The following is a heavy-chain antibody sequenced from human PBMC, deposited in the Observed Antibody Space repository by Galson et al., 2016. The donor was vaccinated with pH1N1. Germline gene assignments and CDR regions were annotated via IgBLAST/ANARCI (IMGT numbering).Heavy chain of an antibody. CDR3: ASAYLEKLRTDSRDYHAMDV. J-gene: IGHJ6*02. V-gene: IGHV4-38-2*01. CDR2: IYQTGRT. CDR1: GSSISSDYY. D-gene: IGHD3-22*01. Sequence: ETLSLTCAVSGSSISSDYYWAWIRQSPGKGLEWLGTIYQTGRTYYNPSFKSRPTLTYDTSNNQFSLMLTSMTAADTPEYYCASAYLEKLRTDSRDYHAMDVWGQGPKVTVSS.